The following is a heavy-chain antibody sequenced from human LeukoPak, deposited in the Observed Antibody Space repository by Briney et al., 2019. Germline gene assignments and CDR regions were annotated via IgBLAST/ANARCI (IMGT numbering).Heavy chain of an antibody. CDR2: INSDGSST. Sequence: GGSLRLSCAASGFTFSSYWMHWVRQAPGKGLVWVSRINSDGSSTSYADSVKGRFTISRDNAKNTLYLQMNSLRAEDTAVYYCARGSYDILTGSEGFDYWGQGMLVTVSS. D-gene: IGHD3-9*01. V-gene: IGHV3-74*01. CDR3: ARGSYDILTGSEGFDY. J-gene: IGHJ4*02. CDR1: GFTFSSYW.